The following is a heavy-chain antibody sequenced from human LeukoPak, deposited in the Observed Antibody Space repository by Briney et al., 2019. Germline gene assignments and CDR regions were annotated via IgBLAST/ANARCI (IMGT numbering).Heavy chain of an antibody. CDR2: INPSGGST. CDR3: ARVDPAGDWYYFDY. CDR1: GYTLTELS. J-gene: IGHJ4*02. Sequence: ASVKVSCKVSGYTLTELSMHWVRQAPGQGLEWMGIINPSGGSTSYAQKFQGRVTMTRDTSTSTVYMELSSLRSEDTAVYYCARVDPAGDWYYFDYWGQGTLVTVSS. D-gene: IGHD3-9*01. V-gene: IGHV1-46*01.